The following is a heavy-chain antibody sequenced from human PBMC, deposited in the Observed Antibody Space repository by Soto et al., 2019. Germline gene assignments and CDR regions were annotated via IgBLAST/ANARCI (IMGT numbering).Heavy chain of an antibody. Sequence: GVLRLSCAASGFTFSNAWMNWVRQAPGKGLEWVGRIKSKTDGGTTDYAAPVKGRFTISRYDSKNTLYLQMNSLKTEDTAVYYCTTEGQWLARIDYWGQGTLVTVSS. CDR2: IKSKTDGGTT. J-gene: IGHJ4*02. V-gene: IGHV3-15*07. CDR1: GFTFSNAW. D-gene: IGHD6-19*01. CDR3: TTEGQWLARIDY.